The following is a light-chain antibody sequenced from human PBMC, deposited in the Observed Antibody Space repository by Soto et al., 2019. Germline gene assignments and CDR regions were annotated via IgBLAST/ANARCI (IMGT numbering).Light chain of an antibody. CDR2: EGH. J-gene: IGLJ1*01. CDR1: SGFVGSFSL. Sequence: QSALSQPASVSGSPGQSITISCTGTSGFVGSFSLVSWYQQHPGKAPKVMISEGHRRPSSVPDRFSGSTSVNSASLTISGLQADDEADYYCSLYIGATNYVFANGKKVTVL. CDR3: SLYIGATNYV. V-gene: IGLV2-23*01.